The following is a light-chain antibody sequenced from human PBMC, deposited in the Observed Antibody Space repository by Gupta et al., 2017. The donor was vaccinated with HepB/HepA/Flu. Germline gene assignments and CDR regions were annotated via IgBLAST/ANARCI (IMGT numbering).Light chain of an antibody. CDR2: GNS. V-gene: IGLV1-40*01. CDR1: SPNIGAGYD. CDR3: QSYDSSLSVLNV. J-gene: IGLJ1*01. Sequence: QSVLTQPPSVSGAPGQRVTISCTGSSPNIGAGYDVHWYQQLPGTAPKLLIYGNSNRPSGVPDRFSGSKSGTSASLAITGLQAEDEADYYCQSYDSSLSVLNVFGTGTKVTVL.